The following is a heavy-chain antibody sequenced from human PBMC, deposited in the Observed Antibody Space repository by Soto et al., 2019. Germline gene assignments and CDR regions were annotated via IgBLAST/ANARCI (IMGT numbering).Heavy chain of an antibody. D-gene: IGHD6-6*01. V-gene: IGHV1-69*13. CDR1: GYTFTSYG. Sequence: GASVKVSCKASGYTFTSYGISWVRQAPGQGLEWMGGIIPIFGTANYAQKFQGRVTITADESTSTAYMELSSLRSEDTAVYYCAREEEYSSSSAAFDIWGQGTMVTVSS. CDR2: IIPIFGTA. J-gene: IGHJ3*02. CDR3: AREEEYSSSSAAFDI.